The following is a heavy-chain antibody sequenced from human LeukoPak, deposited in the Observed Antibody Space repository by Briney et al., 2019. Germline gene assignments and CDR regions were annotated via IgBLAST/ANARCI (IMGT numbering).Heavy chain of an antibody. CDR1: GFTFDDYA. V-gene: IGHV3-43*02. CDR3: ARKGSSSWYGGGWAY. D-gene: IGHD6-13*01. Sequence: GGSLRLSCAASGFTFDDYAMHWVRQAPGKGLEWVSLISGDGGSTYYADSVKGRFTISRDNSKNSLYLQMNSLRTEDTAVFYCARKGSSSWYGGGWAYWGQGILVTVSS. J-gene: IGHJ4*02. CDR2: ISGDGGST.